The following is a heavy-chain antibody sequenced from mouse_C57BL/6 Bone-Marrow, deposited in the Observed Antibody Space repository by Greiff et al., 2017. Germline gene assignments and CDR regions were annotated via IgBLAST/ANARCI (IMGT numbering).Heavy chain of an antibody. D-gene: IGHD2-12*01. CDR2: INPSSGYT. CDR1: GYTFTSYW. J-gene: IGHJ3*01. CDR3: ARGNPYSSWFAY. Sequence: QVQLQQSGAELAKPGASVKLSCKASGYTFTSYWMHWVKQRPGQGLEWIGYINPSSGYTKYNQKFKDKATLPADKSSSTAYMQLSSLTYEDSAVYYCARGNPYSSWFAYWGQGTLVTVSA. V-gene: IGHV1-7*01.